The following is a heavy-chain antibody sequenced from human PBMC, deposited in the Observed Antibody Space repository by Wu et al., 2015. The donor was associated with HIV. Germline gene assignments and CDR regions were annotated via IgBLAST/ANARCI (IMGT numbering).Heavy chain of an antibody. Sequence: QVQLIQSGAEVKKPGASVKVSCKASGYTFTGYYMHWLRQAPGQGPEWMGWINPNSGGTNYAQKFQGRVTMTRDTSISTAYMELNSLRSDDTAVYYXARDRLRDYYDTTGYAFDIWAKGQWSPSPQ. CDR3: ARDRLRDYYDTTGYAFDI. J-gene: IGHJ3*02. D-gene: IGHD3-22*01. V-gene: IGHV1-2*02. CDR1: GYTFTGYY. CDR2: INPNSGGT.